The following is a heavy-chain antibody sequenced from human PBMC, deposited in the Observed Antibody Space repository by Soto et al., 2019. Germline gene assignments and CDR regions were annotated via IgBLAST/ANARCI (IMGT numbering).Heavy chain of an antibody. V-gene: IGHV3-33*06. J-gene: IGHJ4*02. CDR2: IWYDGSNK. CDR3: AKDIYGDYPFDY. Sequence: PGGSLRLSCAASGFTFSSYGMHWVRQAPGKGLEWVAVIWYDGSNKYYADSVKGRFTISRDNSKNTLYLQMNSLRAEDTAVYYCAKDIYGDYPFDYWGQGTLVTVSS. D-gene: IGHD4-17*01. CDR1: GFTFSSYG.